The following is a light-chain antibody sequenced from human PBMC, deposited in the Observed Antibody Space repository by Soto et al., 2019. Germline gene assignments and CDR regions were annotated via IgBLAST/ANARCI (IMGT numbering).Light chain of an antibody. CDR3: QQYNSYSP. CDR2: KAS. CDR1: QSISSW. Sequence: DIQMTQSPSTLSASVGDRVTITFRASQSISSWLAWYQQKPGKAPKLLIYKASSLESGVPSRFSGSGSGTEFTLTISSLQPDDFATYYCQQYNSYSPFGQGTRLE. J-gene: IGKJ5*01. V-gene: IGKV1-5*03.